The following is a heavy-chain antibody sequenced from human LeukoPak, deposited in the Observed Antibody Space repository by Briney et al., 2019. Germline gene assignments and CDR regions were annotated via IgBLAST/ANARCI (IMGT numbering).Heavy chain of an antibody. CDR1: GFTFTSYW. Sequence: PGGSLRLSCAVSGFTFTSYWMHWVRQAPGKGLVWVSRINSDGSSTYYADSVKDRFTISRDNAKNTVYLQMDSLRAEDTAVYYCGSRDSWGQGTLVTVSS. J-gene: IGHJ4*02. V-gene: IGHV3-74*01. CDR2: INSDGSST. CDR3: GSRDS.